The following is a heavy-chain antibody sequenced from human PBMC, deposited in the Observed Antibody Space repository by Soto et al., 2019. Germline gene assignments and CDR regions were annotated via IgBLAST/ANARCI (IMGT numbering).Heavy chain of an antibody. CDR1: GFTFSTYA. V-gene: IGHV3-23*01. D-gene: IGHD5-18*01. J-gene: IGHJ4*02. CDR2: VSASGLNT. Sequence: EVQLLESGGKLVQPGGSLTLSCAASGFTFSTYAMAWVRQAPGKGLEWVSGVSASGLNTDYADPVKGRFYISRDNSKNTVSLHMNSLRAEDTALYCATDRPRRTSGYFYWGQGTPVTVSS. CDR3: ATDRPRRTSGYFY.